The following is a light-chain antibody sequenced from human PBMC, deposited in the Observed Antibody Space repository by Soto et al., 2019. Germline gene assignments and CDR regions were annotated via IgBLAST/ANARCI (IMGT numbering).Light chain of an antibody. CDR2: LGS. CDR1: QSLLHSDGYSF. V-gene: IGKV2-28*01. J-gene: IGKJ3*01. CDR3: MQALQTPRT. Sequence: DIVMTQSPLSLTVTPGEPASISCRSSQSLLHSDGYSFLDWYLQKPGQSPQLLIYLGSTRAPGVPDRFSGSGSGTDFILKITRVEAEDVGVYYCMQALQTPRTFGPGTKVDIK.